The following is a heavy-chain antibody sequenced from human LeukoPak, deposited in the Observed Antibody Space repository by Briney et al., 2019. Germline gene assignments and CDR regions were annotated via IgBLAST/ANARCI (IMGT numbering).Heavy chain of an antibody. CDR3: ARDSYSDSSGYWGYFDF. D-gene: IGHD3-22*01. CDR2: ISSSGRAT. V-gene: IGHV3-21*01. J-gene: IGHJ4*02. CDR1: GFTFSSYS. Sequence: PGGSLRLSCAASGFTFSSYSMNWVRQAPGKGLEWVSSISSSGRATYYADSVKGRFTISRDNAQSSLFLQMDSLRAEDTAVYFCARDSYSDSSGYWGYFDFWGQGTLVTVSS.